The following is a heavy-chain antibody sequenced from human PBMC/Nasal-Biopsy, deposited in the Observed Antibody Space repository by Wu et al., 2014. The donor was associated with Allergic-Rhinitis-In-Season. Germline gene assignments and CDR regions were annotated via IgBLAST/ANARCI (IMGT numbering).Heavy chain of an antibody. D-gene: IGHD2-21*01. V-gene: IGHV2-70*04. CDR2: IDWDDDK. CDR1: GFSLNNSTLG. CDR3: ARVKLIGYYYGMDV. J-gene: IGHJ6*02. Sequence: ALVKPTETLTLTCTVSGFSLNNSTLGVSWVRQPPGRALQWLARIDWDDDKFYSTSLKTRLTVSKDTYENQVALKLTNMGPEDTGTYYCARVKLIGYYYGMDVWGQGTTVTVSS.